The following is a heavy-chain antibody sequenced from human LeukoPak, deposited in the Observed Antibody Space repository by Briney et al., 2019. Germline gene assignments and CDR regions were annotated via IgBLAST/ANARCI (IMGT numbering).Heavy chain of an antibody. CDR2: ISSSSSYI. CDR1: GFTFSSYS. CDR3: ARVSGIAARQGKDWFDP. V-gene: IGHV3-21*01. Sequence: GGSLRLSCAASGFTFSSYSMNWVRQAPGKGLEWVSSISSSSSYIYYADSGKGRFTISRDNAKNSLYLQMNSLRAEDTPVYYCARVSGIAARQGKDWFDPWGQGTLVTVSS. J-gene: IGHJ5*02. D-gene: IGHD6-6*01.